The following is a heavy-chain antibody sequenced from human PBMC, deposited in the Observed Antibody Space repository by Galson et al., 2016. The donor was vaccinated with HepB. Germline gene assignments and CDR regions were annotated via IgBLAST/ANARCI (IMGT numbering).Heavy chain of an antibody. Sequence: WSWVRQPPGKGLEWIGEIYHSGNTNYNPSLKSRVTISVDKSKNHFSLKLTSVTAADTAVYYCATDSSGWYRGAFDIWGQGTMVTVSS. V-gene: IGHV4-4*02. CDR2: IYHSGNT. CDR3: ATDSSGWYRGAFDI. J-gene: IGHJ3*02. D-gene: IGHD6-19*01.